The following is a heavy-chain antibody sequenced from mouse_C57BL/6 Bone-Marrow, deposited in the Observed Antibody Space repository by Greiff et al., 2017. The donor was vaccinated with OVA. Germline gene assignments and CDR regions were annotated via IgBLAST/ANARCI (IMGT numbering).Heavy chain of an antibody. J-gene: IGHJ3*01. Sequence: VQLQQSGAELARPGASVKLFCKASGYTFTSYGISWVKQRTGQGLEWIGEIYPRSGNTYYNEKFKGKATLTADKSSSTAYMELRSLTSEDSAVYFCAPIYYGNYEFAYWGQGTRVTVSA. CDR1: GYTFTSYG. V-gene: IGHV1-81*01. D-gene: IGHD2-1*01. CDR2: IYPRSGNT. CDR3: APIYYGNYEFAY.